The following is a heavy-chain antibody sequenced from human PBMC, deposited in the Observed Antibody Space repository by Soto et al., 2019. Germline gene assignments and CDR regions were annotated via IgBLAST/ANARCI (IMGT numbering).Heavy chain of an antibody. J-gene: IGHJ6*02. V-gene: IGHV1-46*01. D-gene: IGHD6-13*01. CDR1: GYSFTSYY. Sequence: QVQLVQSGAEVKNPGASVKVSCKTSGYSFTSYYIHWVRQAPGQGLEWMGMINPSGGRTTYSQQFQGRVTMTGDTSTTTVYMELSSLTSGDTAMYYCARAAPPGNGRRVDVWGQGTSVTVSS. CDR2: INPSGGRT. CDR3: ARAAPPGNGRRVDV.